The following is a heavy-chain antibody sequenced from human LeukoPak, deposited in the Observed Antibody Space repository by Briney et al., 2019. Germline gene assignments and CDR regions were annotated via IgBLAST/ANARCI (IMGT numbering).Heavy chain of an antibody. CDR2: IIPILGIA. D-gene: IGHD4-17*01. J-gene: IGHJ4*02. V-gene: IGHV1-69*04. Sequence: GPSVKVSCKASGGTFSSYAISWVRQAPGQGLEWMGRIIPILGIANYAQKFQGRVTITADKSTSTAYTELSSLRSEDTVVYYCARMTWRRYGYGDYTGYFDYWGQGTLVTVSS. CDR3: ARMTWRRYGYGDYTGYFDY. CDR1: GGTFSSYA.